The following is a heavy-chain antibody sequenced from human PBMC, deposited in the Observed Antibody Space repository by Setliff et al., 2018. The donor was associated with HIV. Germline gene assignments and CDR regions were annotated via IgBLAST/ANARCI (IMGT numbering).Heavy chain of an antibody. CDR1: GGSISSYY. CDR3: ARGLSFYDPGGFDY. V-gene: IGHV4-4*09. Sequence: SETLSLTCTVSGGSISSYYWSWIRQPPGKGLEWIGYIYTSGSTNYNPSLKSRVTISVDTSKNQFSLKLSSVTAADTGVYYCARGLSFYDPGGFDYWGQGTLVTVSS. J-gene: IGHJ4*02. CDR2: IYTSGST. D-gene: IGHD3-22*01.